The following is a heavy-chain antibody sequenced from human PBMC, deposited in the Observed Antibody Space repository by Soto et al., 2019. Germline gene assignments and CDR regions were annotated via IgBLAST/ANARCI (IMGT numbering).Heavy chain of an antibody. V-gene: IGHV4-30-2*01. CDR2: IYHSGST. D-gene: IGHD2-2*01. CDR1: GGSISSGGYS. J-gene: IGHJ5*02. Sequence: SETLSLTCAVSGGSISSGGYSWSWIRQPPGKGLEWIGYIYHSGSTYYNPSLKSRVTISVDRSKNQFSLKLSSVTAADTAVYYCPRVPDRWGQGTLVTVSS. CDR3: PRVPDR.